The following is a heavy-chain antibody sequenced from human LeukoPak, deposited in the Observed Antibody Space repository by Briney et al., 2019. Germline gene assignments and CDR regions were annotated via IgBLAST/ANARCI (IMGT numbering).Heavy chain of an antibody. J-gene: IGHJ4*02. CDR1: GFTVSSNY. CDR2: MYSGGST. D-gene: IGHD3-22*01. V-gene: IGHV3-53*01. Sequence: GGSLRLSCAVSGFTVSSNYMNWARQAPGKGLEWVSVMYSGGSTYYADSVKGRFTISRDNSKNTLYLQMNNLRAEDTAVYFCERERADDSGTQWGQGTLVTVSS. CDR3: ERERADDSGTQ.